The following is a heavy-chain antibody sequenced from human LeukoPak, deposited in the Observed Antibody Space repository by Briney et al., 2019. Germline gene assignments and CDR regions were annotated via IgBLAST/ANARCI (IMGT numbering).Heavy chain of an antibody. CDR2: ISSSGSTI. D-gene: IGHD6-13*01. CDR3: AIDRKAQIAAGPLWY. J-gene: IGHJ4*02. CDR1: GFTFSDYY. V-gene: IGHV3-11*04. Sequence: GGSLRLSCAASGFTFSDYYMSWIRQAPGKGLEWVSYISSSGSTIYYADSVKGRFTISRDISKNTLYLQMNSLRAEDTALYYCAIDRKAQIAAGPLWYWGKGTLFTVSS.